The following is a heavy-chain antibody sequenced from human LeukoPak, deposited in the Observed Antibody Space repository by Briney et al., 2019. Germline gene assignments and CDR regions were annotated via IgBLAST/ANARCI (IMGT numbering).Heavy chain of an antibody. Sequence: SVKVSCKASGGTFSSYAISWVRQAPGQGLEWMGGIIPIFGTVNYAQKFQGRATITADKSTSTAYMELSSLRSEDTAVYFCARSLFRFLEWSYRSYYYYYMDVWGKGTTVTVSS. CDR3: ARSLFRFLEWSYRSYYYYYMDV. J-gene: IGHJ6*03. D-gene: IGHD3-3*01. CDR1: GGTFSSYA. CDR2: IIPIFGTV. V-gene: IGHV1-69*06.